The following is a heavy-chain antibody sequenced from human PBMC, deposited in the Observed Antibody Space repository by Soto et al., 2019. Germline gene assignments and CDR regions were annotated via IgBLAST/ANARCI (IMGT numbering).Heavy chain of an antibody. CDR1: GASIAGSSY. D-gene: IGHD2-8*02. J-gene: IGHJ4*02. V-gene: IGHV4-4*07. Sequence: SETLSLTCSVSGASIAGSSYWSWIRQPAGKGLEWIGRFSLSGTTNYSPSLRSRVTMSADVSKNQFSLRLTSVTAADTALYYCARGMTPPGAPAWYYFDSWGQGTQVTVSS. CDR3: ARGMTPPGAPAWYYFDS. CDR2: FSLSGTT.